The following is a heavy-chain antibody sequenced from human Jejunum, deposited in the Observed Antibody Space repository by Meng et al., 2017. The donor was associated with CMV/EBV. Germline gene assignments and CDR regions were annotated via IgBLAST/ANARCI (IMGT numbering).Heavy chain of an antibody. CDR1: GFPLNSYG. J-gene: IGHJ4*02. D-gene: IGHD3-22*01. CDR3: ARDNDGSSHYSQFDY. CDR2: LWYDGNRK. Sequence: SGFPLNSYGLHWVRQFPGKGLEWVAVLWYDGNRKYFADSVQGRFSISRDDSKNTVYLQMNSLRAEDTAVYYCARDNDGSSHYSQFDYWGQGTLVTVSS. V-gene: IGHV3-33*01.